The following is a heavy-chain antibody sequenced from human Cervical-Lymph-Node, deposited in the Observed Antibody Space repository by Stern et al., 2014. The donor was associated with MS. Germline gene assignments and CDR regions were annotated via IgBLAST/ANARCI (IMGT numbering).Heavy chain of an antibody. Sequence: QLQLQESGPGLVKPSETLSLTCTVSGVSIITTSYYWGWIRQPPGKGLEWIGHIYYSGSTYSNPSLKSRVTIPVDTTQNDSSRKLSSVTAADTAVYYCAKHQWLLGYGMDVWGQGTTVTVSS. CDR3: AKHQWLLGYGMDV. CDR2: IYYSGST. CDR1: GVSIITTSYY. D-gene: IGHD2-8*01. J-gene: IGHJ6*02. V-gene: IGHV4-39*01.